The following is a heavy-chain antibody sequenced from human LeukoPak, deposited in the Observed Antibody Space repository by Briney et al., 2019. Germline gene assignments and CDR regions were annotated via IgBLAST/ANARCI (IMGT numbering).Heavy chain of an antibody. CDR3: ARATRVVTAILNWLDP. Sequence: ASVKVSCKASGYTFTSYGISWVRQAPGQGLEWMGWISAYNGNTNYAQKLQGRVTMTTDTSTSTAYMELRSLRSDDTAVYYCARATRVVTAILNWLDPWGQGTLVTVSS. V-gene: IGHV1-18*01. CDR1: GYTFTSYG. D-gene: IGHD2-21*02. J-gene: IGHJ5*02. CDR2: ISAYNGNT.